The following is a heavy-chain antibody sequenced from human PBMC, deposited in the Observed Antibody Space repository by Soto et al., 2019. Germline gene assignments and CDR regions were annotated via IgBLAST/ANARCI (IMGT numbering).Heavy chain of an antibody. Sequence: LSVRRSVSGCSGGNIDYHWTRNRKPPGKGLEWIGSMFYSGLTYYNPSLKSRVTLSVDTSKNQFSVVLNSVTAADTAVYYCAPLGGSLSCPYGIHVWVQGSSVPVSS. CDR1: GCSGGNIDYH. J-gene: IGHJ6*02. V-gene: IGHV4-39*01. CDR2: MFYSGLT. CDR3: APLGGSLSCPYGIHV. D-gene: IGHD3-16*01.